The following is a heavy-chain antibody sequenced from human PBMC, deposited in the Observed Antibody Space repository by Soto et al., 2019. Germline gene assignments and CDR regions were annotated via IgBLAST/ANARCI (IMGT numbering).Heavy chain of an antibody. V-gene: IGHV3-21*01. CDR3: ARDGLPTVTTYNWFDP. D-gene: IGHD4-17*01. J-gene: IGHJ5*02. CDR2: ISSSSSYI. Sequence: EVQLVESGGGLVKPGGSLRLSCAASGFTFSSYSMNWVRQAPGKGLEWVSSISSSSSYIYYADSVKGRFTISRDNAKNSLSLQMNSLRAEDTAVYYCARDGLPTVTTYNWFDPWGQGTLVTVSS. CDR1: GFTFSSYS.